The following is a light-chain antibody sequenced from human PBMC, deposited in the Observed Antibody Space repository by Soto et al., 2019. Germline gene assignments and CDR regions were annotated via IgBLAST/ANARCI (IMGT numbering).Light chain of an antibody. Sequence: EIVLTQSPGTLSLSPGERATLSCRARQSVRSSYLAWYQQKPGQAPRLLIYGASRRATGIPDRFSVSGSGTAFTLTISRLEPEDFALYYCQQYGSSPFGQGTRLEIK. J-gene: IGKJ5*01. CDR3: QQYGSSP. V-gene: IGKV3-20*01. CDR2: GAS. CDR1: QSVRSSY.